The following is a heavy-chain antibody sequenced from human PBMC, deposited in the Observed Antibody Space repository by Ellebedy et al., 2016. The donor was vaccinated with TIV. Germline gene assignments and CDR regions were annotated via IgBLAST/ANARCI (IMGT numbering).Heavy chain of an antibody. CDR2: IKQDGSEK. V-gene: IGHV3-7*01. Sequence: GESLKISCAASGCTSRNYWMHWVRQAPGKGLELVANIKQDGSEKYYVDSVKGRFTISRDNAKNSVYLQMNSLRAEDTAVYYCARDLRSGSYGVDWGQGTLVTVSS. CDR3: ARDLRSGSYGVD. J-gene: IGHJ4*02. CDR1: GCTSRNYW. D-gene: IGHD3-16*01.